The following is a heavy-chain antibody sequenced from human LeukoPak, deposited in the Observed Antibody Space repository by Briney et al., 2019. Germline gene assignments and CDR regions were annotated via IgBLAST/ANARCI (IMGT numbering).Heavy chain of an antibody. J-gene: IGHJ4*02. CDR2: KKQDGSEK. CDR3: ARDRWGYSYGGD. Sequence: GGSLRLSCAASGFTFSSYWMSWVRQAPGKGLEWVADKKQDGSEKYYVDSVKDRFTISRDNAKNSLYLQMNSLRADDTAVYYCARDRWGYSYGGDWGQGTLVTVSS. CDR1: GFTFSSYW. D-gene: IGHD5-18*01. V-gene: IGHV3-7*01.